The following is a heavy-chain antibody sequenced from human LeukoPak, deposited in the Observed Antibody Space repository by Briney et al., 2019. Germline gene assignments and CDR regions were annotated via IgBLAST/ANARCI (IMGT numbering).Heavy chain of an antibody. CDR2: IDPSDSYI. CDR1: GYSFSSYW. CDR3: ARPDCSGSGCKLLPF. J-gene: IGHJ4*02. Sequence: GESLRISCQGSGYSFSSYWINWVRQMPGRGLVWVGRIDPSDSYINYSPSFQGHVTISADKSIGTAYPQWSSLTASDTAIYYCARPDCSGSGCKLLPFWGQGTLVTVSS. V-gene: IGHV5-10-1*01. D-gene: IGHD3-22*01.